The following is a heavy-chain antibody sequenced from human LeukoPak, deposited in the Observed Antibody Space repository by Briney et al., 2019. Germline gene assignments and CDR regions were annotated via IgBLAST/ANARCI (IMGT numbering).Heavy chain of an antibody. Sequence: PGGSLRLSCAASGFTFSTYAMHWVRQAPGKGLEWVALISYDGSNKYYADSVKGRFTISRDNSKNTLHLQMNSLRAEDTAVYYCAKEAGYSYGYFDYWGQGTLVTVSS. D-gene: IGHD5-18*01. CDR1: GFTFSTYA. CDR2: ISYDGSNK. V-gene: IGHV3-30*04. J-gene: IGHJ4*02. CDR3: AKEAGYSYGYFDY.